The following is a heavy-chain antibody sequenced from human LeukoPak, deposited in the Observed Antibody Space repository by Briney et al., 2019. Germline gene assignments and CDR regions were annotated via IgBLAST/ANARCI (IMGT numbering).Heavy chain of an antibody. CDR1: GFTFSSYG. CDR2: IWYDGSNK. J-gene: IGHJ4*02. V-gene: IGHV3-33*01. CDR3: ARFYGGKGFDY. D-gene: IGHD4-23*01. Sequence: GRSLRLSCAASGFTFSSYGMHWVRQAPGKGLEWVAVIWYDGSNKYYADSVKGRFTISRDNSKNTLYLQLNSLGAEDTAVYYCARFYGGKGFDYWGQGTLVTVSS.